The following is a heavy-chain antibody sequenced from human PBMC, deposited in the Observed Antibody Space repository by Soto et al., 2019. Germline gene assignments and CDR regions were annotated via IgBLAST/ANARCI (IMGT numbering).Heavy chain of an antibody. D-gene: IGHD4-4*01. CDR3: TTDLPTLIPQVDY. V-gene: IGHV3-48*01. J-gene: IGHJ4*02. Sequence: GGSLRLSCAASGFTFSIYSMNWVRQTPGKGLEFVSYISNDDIYYADSVKGRFTVSRDNAKNTLYLQMNNLKAEDTAVYYCTTDLPTLIPQVDYWGPGTLVTVSS. CDR1: GFTFSIYS. CDR2: ISNDDI.